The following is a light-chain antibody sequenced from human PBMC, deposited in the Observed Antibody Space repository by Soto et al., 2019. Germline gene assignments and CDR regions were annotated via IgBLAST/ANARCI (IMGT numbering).Light chain of an antibody. CDR1: QGLSSN. CDR3: RQRSNWPLT. CDR2: GAS. V-gene: IGKV3-15*01. J-gene: IGKJ4*01. Sequence: EIVMTQSPATLSVSPWERVTLSCRASQGLSSNLAWYQQKPGQAPRLLIYGASSRATGVPARFSGSGSGTDFTLTISSLEPEDFAVYYCRQRSNWPLTFGGGTKVDIK.